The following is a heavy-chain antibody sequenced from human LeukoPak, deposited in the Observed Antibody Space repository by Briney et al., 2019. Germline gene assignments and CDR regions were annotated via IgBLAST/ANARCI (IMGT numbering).Heavy chain of an antibody. CDR2: ISGSGSTL. CDR3: AREAREMATITSDY. J-gene: IGHJ4*02. CDR1: GFTFSDYY. Sequence: PGGSLRLSCAASGFTFSDYYMSWIRQAPGKGLEWVSYISGSGSTLYYADSVKGRFTISRDNAKNSLYLQMNSLRAEDTALYYCAREAREMATITSDYWGQGTLVTVSS. D-gene: IGHD5-24*01. V-gene: IGHV3-11*04.